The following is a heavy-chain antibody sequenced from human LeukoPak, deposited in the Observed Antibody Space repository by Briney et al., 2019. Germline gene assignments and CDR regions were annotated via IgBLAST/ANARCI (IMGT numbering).Heavy chain of an antibody. D-gene: IGHD1-14*01. CDR3: ATGAPPVIGSTWSYYYYYMDV. CDR1: GYTFTSYG. CDR2: ISAYNGNT. Sequence: VGSVKVSCKAPGYTFTSYGISWVRQAPGQGLEWMGWISAYNGNTNYAQKFQGRVTMTRDTSISTAYMELSSLRSEDTAVYYCATGAPPVIGSTWSYYYYYMDVWGKGTTVTVSS. J-gene: IGHJ6*03. V-gene: IGHV1-18*01.